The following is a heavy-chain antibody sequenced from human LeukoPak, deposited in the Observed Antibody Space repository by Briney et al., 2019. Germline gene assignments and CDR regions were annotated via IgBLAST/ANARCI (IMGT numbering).Heavy chain of an antibody. Sequence: GEPLKISCQGSGYSFTSYWIGGVRQMPGKGVEWMGIIYPGDSDTRYSPSFPGQVTISADKSISTAYLQGSSLKASDTAMYYCARLEAGLGGEVNWGQGTLVTGSS. J-gene: IGHJ4*02. CDR1: GYSFTSYW. D-gene: IGHD2-21*01. CDR3: ARLEAGLGGEVN. V-gene: IGHV5-51*01. CDR2: IYPGDSDT.